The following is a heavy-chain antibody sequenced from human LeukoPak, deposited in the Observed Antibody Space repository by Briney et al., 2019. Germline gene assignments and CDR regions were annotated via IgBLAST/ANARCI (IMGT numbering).Heavy chain of an antibody. Sequence: GASMKVSCKASGYTFTGYYMHWVRQAPGQGLEWMGWINPNSGGTNYAQKFQGRVTMTRDTSISTAYMELSRLRSDDTAVYYCATPSGYSSGWYSYYYGMDVWGQGTTVTVSS. CDR2: INPNSGGT. CDR3: ATPSGYSSGWYSYYYGMDV. J-gene: IGHJ6*02. D-gene: IGHD6-19*01. V-gene: IGHV1-2*02. CDR1: GYTFTGYY.